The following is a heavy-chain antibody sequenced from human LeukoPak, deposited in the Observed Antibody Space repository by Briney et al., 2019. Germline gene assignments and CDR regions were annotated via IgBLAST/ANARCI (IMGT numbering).Heavy chain of an antibody. J-gene: IGHJ4*02. CDR1: GFNFSSYG. CDR3: AKDRYFDWLLLFDY. V-gene: IGHV3-30*18. Sequence: PGGSLRLSCATSGFNFSSYGMHWVRQAPGKGLEWVAVISYDGSNKYYADSVKGRFTISRDNSKNTLYLQMNSLRAEDTAVYYCAKDRYFDWLLLFDYWGQGTLVTVSS. CDR2: ISYDGSNK. D-gene: IGHD3-9*01.